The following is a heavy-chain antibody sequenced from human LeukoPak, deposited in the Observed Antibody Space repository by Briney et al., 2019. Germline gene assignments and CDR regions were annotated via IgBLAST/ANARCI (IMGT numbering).Heavy chain of an antibody. CDR3: AKEPIVGATTGDF. J-gene: IGHJ4*02. CDR2: ISGSGGST. D-gene: IGHD1-26*01. V-gene: IGHV3-23*01. CDR1: GFTFSNYA. Sequence: GGSLRLSCAASGFTFSNYAMSWVRQAPGKGLEWVSAISGSGGSTYYTDSVKGRFTISRDNSKNTLDLQMNSLRAEDTAVYYCAKEPIVGATTGDFWGQGTLVTVSS.